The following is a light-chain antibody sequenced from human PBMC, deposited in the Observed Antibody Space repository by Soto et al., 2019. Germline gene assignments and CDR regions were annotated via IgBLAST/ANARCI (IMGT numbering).Light chain of an antibody. CDR3: HQRQSWPRT. V-gene: IGKV3-20*01. CDR1: QSVSSSY. J-gene: IGKJ1*01. CDR2: GAS. Sequence: EVVLTQSPGTLSLSPGERATVSCRASQSVSSSYLAWYQQKPGQAPRLLIYGASNRATGIPARFSGSGSGTDFTLTISSLEPEDFAVYYCHQRQSWPRTFGQGTKVDI.